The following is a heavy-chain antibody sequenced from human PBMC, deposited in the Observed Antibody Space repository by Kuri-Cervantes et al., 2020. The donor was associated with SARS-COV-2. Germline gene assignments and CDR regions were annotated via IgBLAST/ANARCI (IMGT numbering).Heavy chain of an antibody. CDR3: TRAGYDNSGYYYSFDF. J-gene: IGHJ4*02. D-gene: IGHD3-22*01. V-gene: IGHV4-4*02. Sequence: SCAVSGGSISSSNWWSWVRQPPGKGLEWIGEIYHSGSTNYNPSLKSRVTISVDKSKNQFSLKLSSVTAADTAVYYCTRAGYDNSGYYYSFDFWGQGTLVTVSS. CDR2: IYHSGST. CDR1: GGSISSSNW.